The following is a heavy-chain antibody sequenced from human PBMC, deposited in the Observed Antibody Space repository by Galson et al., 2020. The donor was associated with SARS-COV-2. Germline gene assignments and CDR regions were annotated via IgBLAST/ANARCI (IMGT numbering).Heavy chain of an antibody. CDR3: ANLHYYDSLVRGVEYFQH. D-gene: IGHD3-22*01. J-gene: IGHJ1*01. Sequence: ESGPTLVQPTQTLTLTCTFSGFSLTTSGVGVGWIRQPPGKALEWLALIFWNDDKHYSPSLKNRLTITKDTSKNQVVLTMTNMDPVDTATYYCANLHYYDSLVRGVEYFQHWGQGTLVTVSS. V-gene: IGHV2-5*01. CDR2: IFWNDDK. CDR1: GFSLTTSGVG.